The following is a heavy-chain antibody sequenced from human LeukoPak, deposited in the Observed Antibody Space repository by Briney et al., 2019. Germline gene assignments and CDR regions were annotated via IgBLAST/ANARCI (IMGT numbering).Heavy chain of an antibody. D-gene: IGHD6-19*01. CDR3: AKDGSFTVAVAGSHFDY. V-gene: IGHV3-9*01. CDR1: GFTFDDYA. CDR2: ISWNSGSI. Sequence: LPGRSLRLSCAASGFTFDDYAMHWVRQAPGKGLEWVSGISWNSGSIGYADSVKGRFTISRDNAKNSLYLQMNSLRAEDTALYYCAKDGSFTVAVAGSHFDYWGQGTLVTVSS. J-gene: IGHJ4*02.